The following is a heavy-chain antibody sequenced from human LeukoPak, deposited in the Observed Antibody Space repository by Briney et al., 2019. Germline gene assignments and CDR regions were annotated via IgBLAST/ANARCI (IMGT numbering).Heavy chain of an antibody. J-gene: IGHJ4*02. D-gene: IGHD4-17*01. CDR1: GFTFSSYA. CDR3: AKDKDGDFDY. CDR2: ISGSGGST. V-gene: IGHV3-23*01. Sequence: SGGFLRLSCAASGFTFSSYAMSWVRQAPGKGLEWVSAISGSGGSTYYADSVKGRFTISRGNSKNTLYLQMNSLRAEDTAVYYCAKDKDGDFDYWGQGTLVTVSS.